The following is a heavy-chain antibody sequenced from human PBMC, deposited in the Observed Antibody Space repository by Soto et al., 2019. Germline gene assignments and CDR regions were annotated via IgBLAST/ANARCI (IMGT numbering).Heavy chain of an antibody. CDR2: IYSSGTT. CDR3: VRDVGGSGWFAP. CDR1: GNSIDNYY. V-gene: IGHV4-4*07. Sequence: ETLSLTCTVSGNSIDNYYCSWIRQSAGKGLEWIGRIYSSGTTNYNPSLKSRVTMSVDMSKSQFSLNVRSVTAADTAVYYCVRDVGGSGWFAPWGQGTLVTVSS. J-gene: IGHJ5*02.